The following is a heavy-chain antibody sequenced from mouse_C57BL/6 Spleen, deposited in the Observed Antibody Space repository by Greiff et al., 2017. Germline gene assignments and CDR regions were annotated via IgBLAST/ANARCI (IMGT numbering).Heavy chain of an antibody. CDR1: GYTFTSSW. CDR3: ARGDYGFAY. Sequence: QVQLQQSGAELVKPGASVKFSCKASGYTFTSSWMHWVKQRPGQGLEWIGMIHPNSGSTNYNVKFKSKATLTVDKSSSTAYMQLSSLTSEDSAVYYCARGDYGFAYWGQGTLVTVSA. V-gene: IGHV1-64*01. D-gene: IGHD2-4*01. CDR2: IHPNSGST. J-gene: IGHJ3*01.